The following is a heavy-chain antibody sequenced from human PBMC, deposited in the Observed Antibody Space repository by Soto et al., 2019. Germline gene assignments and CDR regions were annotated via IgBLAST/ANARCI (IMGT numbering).Heavy chain of an antibody. CDR2: TIPAFGTA. Sequence: QVHLVQSGAEVKSPGSAVKVSCKVSGAGDTFSNYGLNWRRQAPGQGLEWMGGTIPAFGTANYAQKFQGRVTITANTSTTTAYMELSSLISDNTAVYYCWRHDKTALPPLDSWGQGTLVSVSS. V-gene: IGHV1-69*06. D-gene: IGHD1-1*01. J-gene: IGHJ4*02. CDR3: WRHDKTALPPLDS. CDR1: GAGDTFSNYG.